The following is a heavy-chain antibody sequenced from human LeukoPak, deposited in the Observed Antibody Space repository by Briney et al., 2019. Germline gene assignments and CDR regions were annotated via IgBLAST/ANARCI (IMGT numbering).Heavy chain of an antibody. CDR2: INHSGST. J-gene: IGHJ4*02. D-gene: IGHD3-9*01. V-gene: IGHV4-34*01. Sequence: SETLSLTCAVYGGSFSGYYWSWIRQPPGKGLEWIGEINHSGSTNYNPSLKSRVTISVDTSKNQFSLKLSSVTAADTAVYYCARSQTKLRYFDWLLEAGFDYWGQGTLVTVSS. CDR3: ARSQTKLRYFDWLLEAGFDY. CDR1: GGSFSGYY.